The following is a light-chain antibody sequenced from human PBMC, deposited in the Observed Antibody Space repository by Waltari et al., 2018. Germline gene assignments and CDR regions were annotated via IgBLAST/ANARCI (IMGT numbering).Light chain of an antibody. J-gene: IGKJ4*01. CDR3: QQYYTSPLT. Sequence: DIQMTQSPSSLSASVGDRVTITCRASQDIRSFLAWYQQKPGGAPKLLLSSASRLQDGVPYRISGSGSGTDYTLIISSLQPEDFGFFYCQQYYTSPLTFGRGTKVEVK. CDR1: QDIRSF. V-gene: IGKV1-NL1*01. CDR2: SAS.